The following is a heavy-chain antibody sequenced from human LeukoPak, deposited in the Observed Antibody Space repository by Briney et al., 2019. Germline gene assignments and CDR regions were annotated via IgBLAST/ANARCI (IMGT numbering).Heavy chain of an antibody. CDR2: INPNSGGT. D-gene: IGHD5-12*01. J-gene: IGHJ4*02. CDR1: GYTFTGYY. V-gene: IGHV1-2*02. Sequence: GASVKVSCKASGYTFTGYYMHWVRQAPGQGLEWMGWINPNSGGTNYAQKFQGRVTMTRDTSISTAYMELSRLRSDDTAVYYCARERGYSGYGVFDYWGQGTLVTVSS. CDR3: ARERGYSGYGVFDY.